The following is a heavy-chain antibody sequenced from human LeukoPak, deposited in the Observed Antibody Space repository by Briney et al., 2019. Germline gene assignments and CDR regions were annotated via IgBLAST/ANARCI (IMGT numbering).Heavy chain of an antibody. CDR3: ARGDYWTNYGCYFDF. J-gene: IGHJ4*02. V-gene: IGHV3-7*01. D-gene: IGHD3-3*01. Sequence: GGSLRLSCAASGFNCSSYWMSWVGQAPGEGLEGVANIKQCGRDKTYADSGKGRLTISRDNTKNSLYLQMDSLRAEDTAVYYCARGDYWTNYGCYFDFWGQGALVTVSP. CDR2: IKQCGRDK. CDR1: GFNCSSYW.